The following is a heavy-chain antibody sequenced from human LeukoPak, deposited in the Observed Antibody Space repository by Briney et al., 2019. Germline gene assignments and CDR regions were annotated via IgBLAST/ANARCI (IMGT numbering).Heavy chain of an antibody. Sequence: SETLSLTCTVSGYSISSGYYWGWIRQPPGKGLEWIGSIYHSGSTYYNPSLKSRVTISVDTSKNQFSLKLSSVTAADTAVYYCARVEGYCSGGSCYSVGAFDIWGQGTMVTVSS. CDR3: ARVEGYCSGGSCYSVGAFDI. CDR2: IYHSGST. D-gene: IGHD2-15*01. CDR1: GYSISSGYY. J-gene: IGHJ3*02. V-gene: IGHV4-38-2*02.